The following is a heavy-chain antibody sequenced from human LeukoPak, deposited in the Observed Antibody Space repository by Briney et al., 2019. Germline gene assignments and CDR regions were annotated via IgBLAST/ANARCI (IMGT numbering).Heavy chain of an antibody. V-gene: IGHV4-61*02. J-gene: IGHJ4*02. CDR1: GGSISSGSYY. CDR2: IYTSGST. Sequence: SQTLSLTCTVSGGSISSGSYYWSWIRQPAGKGLEWIGRIYTSGSTNYNPPLKSRATISVDTSKNQFSLKLSSVTAADTAVYYCARVTTDYYDSSGYSDYFDYWGQGTLVTVSS. CDR3: ARVTTDYYDSSGYSDYFDY. D-gene: IGHD3-22*01.